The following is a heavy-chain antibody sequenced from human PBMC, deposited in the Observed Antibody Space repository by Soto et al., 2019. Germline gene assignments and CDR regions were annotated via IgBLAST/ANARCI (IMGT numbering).Heavy chain of an antibody. CDR2: ISYDGSNK. D-gene: IGHD6-19*01. CDR1: GFTFSSYG. J-gene: IGHJ4*02. Sequence: QVQLVESGGGVVQPGRSLRLSCAASGFTFSSYGMHWVRQAPGKGLEWVAVISYDGSNKYYADSVKGRFTISRDNSKNTLYLQMNSLRAEDTAVYYCAKDRDRNGGGGWYYYFDCWGQGTLVTVSS. V-gene: IGHV3-30*18. CDR3: AKDRDRNGGGGWYYYFDC.